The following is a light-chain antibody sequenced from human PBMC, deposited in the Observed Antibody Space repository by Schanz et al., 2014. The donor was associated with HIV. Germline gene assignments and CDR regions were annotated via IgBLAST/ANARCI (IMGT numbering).Light chain of an antibody. CDR3: CSYTSRSTVV. CDR1: SSDVGGYNY. Sequence: QSALTQPRSVSGSPGQSVTISCTGTSSDVGGYNYVSWYQQHPGKAPKLMIYDVSKRPSGVPDLCSGSKSGNPASLTISGLQADDEADYYCCSYTSRSTVVVGGGTKLSVL. CDR2: DVS. V-gene: IGLV2-11*01. J-gene: IGLJ2*01.